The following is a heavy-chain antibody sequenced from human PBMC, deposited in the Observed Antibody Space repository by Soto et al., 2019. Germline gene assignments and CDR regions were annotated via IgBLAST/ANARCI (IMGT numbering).Heavy chain of an antibody. J-gene: IGHJ6*03. V-gene: IGHV1-8*01. CDR1: GYTFTSYD. CDR2: MNPNSGNT. CDR3: AREGGYCSGGSCREYYYYYYMAV. Sequence: ASVKVSCKASGYTFTSYDINWVRQATGQGLEWMGWMNPNSGNTGYAQKFQGRVTMTRNTSISTAYMELSSLRSEDTAVYYCAREGGYCSGGSCREYYYYYYMAVWGKGTTVTVSS. D-gene: IGHD2-15*01.